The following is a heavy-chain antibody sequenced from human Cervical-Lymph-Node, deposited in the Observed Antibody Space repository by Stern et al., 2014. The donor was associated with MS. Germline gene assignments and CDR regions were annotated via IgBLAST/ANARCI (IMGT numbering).Heavy chain of an antibody. CDR2: IIPILSIT. CDR3: ATLGVTTGDFDP. CDR1: GGTFSSPG. J-gene: IGHJ5*02. V-gene: IGHV1-69*09. D-gene: IGHD4-17*01. Sequence: QVQLVESGSEVKKPGSSVRVSCKASGGTFSSPGISWVRQAPGQGLEWMGRIIPILSITNYAQNFQGRFTITADKSTSTAYMELSSLRSEDTAVYYFATLGVTTGDFDPWGQGTLVTVSS.